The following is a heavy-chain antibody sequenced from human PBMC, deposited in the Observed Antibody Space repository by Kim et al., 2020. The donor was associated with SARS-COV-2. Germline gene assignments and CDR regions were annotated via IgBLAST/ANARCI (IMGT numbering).Heavy chain of an antibody. J-gene: IGHJ4*02. CDR1: GFTFSNYA. CDR3: VKDREYCSGGTCYNGILDH. Sequence: GGSLRLSCAASGFTFSNYAMHWVRQAPGKGLEWMAVISHDGSKEYYGDSVKGRFTISRDNSRNTLSLQMNSLRGEDTAEYSCVKDREYCSGGTCYNGILDHWGQGTLVTVSS. CDR2: ISHDGSKE. V-gene: IGHV3-30*18. D-gene: IGHD2-15*01.